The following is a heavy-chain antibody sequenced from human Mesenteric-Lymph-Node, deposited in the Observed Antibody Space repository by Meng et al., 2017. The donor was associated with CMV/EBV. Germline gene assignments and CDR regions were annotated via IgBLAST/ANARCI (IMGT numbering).Heavy chain of an antibody. Sequence: SETLSLTCTVSGGSISSYYWSWIRQPPGKGLEWIGYIYYSGSTNYNPSLKSRVTISVDTSKNQFSLKLSSVTAADTAVYYCARGITMIVVVNPLDYWGQGTLVTVSS. D-gene: IGHD3-22*01. V-gene: IGHV4-59*01. CDR3: ARGITMIVVVNPLDY. CDR2: IYYSGST. CDR1: GGSISSYY. J-gene: IGHJ4*02.